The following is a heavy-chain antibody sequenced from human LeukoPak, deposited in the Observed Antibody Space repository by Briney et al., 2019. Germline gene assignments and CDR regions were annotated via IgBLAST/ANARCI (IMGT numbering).Heavy chain of an antibody. CDR3: ASTVAGRDYYYYYGMDV. D-gene: IGHD6-19*01. V-gene: IGHV4-4*07. CDR1: GGSISSYY. CDR2: IYTSGST. Sequence: PSETLSLTCTVSGGSISSYYWSWIRQPAGKGLEWIGRIYTSGSTNYNPSLKSRVTMSVDTPKNQFSLKLSSVTAADTAVYYCASTVAGRDYYYYYGMDVWGQGTTVTVSS. J-gene: IGHJ6*02.